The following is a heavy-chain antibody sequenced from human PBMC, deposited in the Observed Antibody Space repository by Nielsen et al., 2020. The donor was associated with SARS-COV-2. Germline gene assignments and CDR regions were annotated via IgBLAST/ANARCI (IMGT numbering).Heavy chain of an antibody. CDR2: ISWNSGSI. Sequence: GGSLRLSCAASGFTFDDYAMHWVRQAPGKGLEWVSGISWNSGSIGYADSVKGRFTISRDNAKNSLYLQMNSLRAEDTALYYCAKDTGYDFWSGSPYYGMDVWGQGTTVTVSS. D-gene: IGHD3-3*01. V-gene: IGHV3-9*01. CDR3: AKDTGYDFWSGSPYYGMDV. J-gene: IGHJ6*02. CDR1: GFTFDDYA.